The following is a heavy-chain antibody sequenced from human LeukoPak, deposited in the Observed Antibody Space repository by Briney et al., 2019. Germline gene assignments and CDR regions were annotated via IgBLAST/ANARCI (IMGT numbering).Heavy chain of an antibody. Sequence: GESLKIPCKGSGYSFTSYWIGWVRQMPGKGLEWMGIIYPGDSDTRYSPSFQGQVTISADKSISTAYLQWSSLKASDTAMYYCATSERNYDFWSYSPPSFFDYWGQGPLVTVSS. CDR1: GYSFTSYW. D-gene: IGHD3-3*01. J-gene: IGHJ4*02. CDR3: ATSERNYDFWSYSPPSFFDY. CDR2: IYPGDSDT. V-gene: IGHV5-51*01.